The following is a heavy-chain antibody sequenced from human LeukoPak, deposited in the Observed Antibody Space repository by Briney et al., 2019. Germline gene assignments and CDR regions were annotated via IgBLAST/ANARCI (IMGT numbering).Heavy chain of an antibody. J-gene: IGHJ4*02. Sequence: PSETLSLTCTVSGGSISSYYWSWIRQPPGKGLEWIGSIYYSGSTYYNPSLKSRVTISVDTSKNQFSLKLSSVTAADTAVYYCARGYYDSSGYSVYFDYWGQGTLVTVSS. V-gene: IGHV4-59*12. D-gene: IGHD3-22*01. CDR3: ARGYYDSSGYSVYFDY. CDR1: GGSISSYY. CDR2: IYYSGST.